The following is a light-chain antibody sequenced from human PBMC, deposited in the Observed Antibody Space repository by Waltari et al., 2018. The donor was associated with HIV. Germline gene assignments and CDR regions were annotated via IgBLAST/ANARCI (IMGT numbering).Light chain of an antibody. V-gene: IGKV3-20*01. CDR2: GAS. CDR3: QQYGSSPYT. CDR1: QSVSSSY. J-gene: IGKJ2*01. Sequence: EIVLMQSPGTLSSSPGERATLSCRASQSVSSSYLAWYQQKPGQAPRLLIYGASSRATGIPDRFSGSGSGTDFTLTISRLEPEDFAVYSCQQYGSSPYTFGQGTKLEIK.